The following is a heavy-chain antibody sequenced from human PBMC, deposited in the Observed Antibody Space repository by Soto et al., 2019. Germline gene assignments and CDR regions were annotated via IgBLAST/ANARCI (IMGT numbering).Heavy chain of an antibody. Sequence: EVQLEESGGGLVQPGTSLRLSCEASGFSFDDHTMHWVRQVPGQGLEWVSGISWNSGKTVYSDSVKGRFIISRDNDKNSLFRQMNSLSPEDTASYYCVKDRGTRWRTFDFYYMDVWGKGTTVAVSS. J-gene: IGHJ6*03. V-gene: IGHV3-9*01. CDR3: VKDRGTRWRTFDFYYMDV. CDR2: ISWNSGKT. D-gene: IGHD3-16*01. CDR1: GFSFDDHT.